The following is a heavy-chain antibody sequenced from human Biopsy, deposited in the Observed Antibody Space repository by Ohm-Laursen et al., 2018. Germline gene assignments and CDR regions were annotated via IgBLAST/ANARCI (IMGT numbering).Heavy chain of an antibody. V-gene: IGHV1-69*08. Sequence: SVKVSCKASGGPFNNHTFSWVRQAPGQGLEWLGRIVPILGTVNYAQRFQGRVALTADKSTGTAYMELNRLISDDTAVYYCATDADGYYTEFDFWGQGTLITVSS. D-gene: IGHD5-24*01. J-gene: IGHJ4*02. CDR1: GGPFNNHT. CDR3: ATDADGYYTEFDF. CDR2: IVPILGTV.